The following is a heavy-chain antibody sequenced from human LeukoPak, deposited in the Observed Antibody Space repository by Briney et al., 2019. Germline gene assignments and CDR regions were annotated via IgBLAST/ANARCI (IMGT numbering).Heavy chain of an antibody. V-gene: IGHV3-21*01. Sequence: PGGSLRLSCAASGFTFSSYSMNWVRQAPGKGLEWVSSISSSSSYIYYAASVKGRFTISRDNAKNSLYLQMNSLRAEDTAVYYCARDLKNYYGSGSYFWGQGTLVTVSS. CDR3: ARDLKNYYGSGSYF. CDR1: GFTFSSYS. CDR2: ISSSSSYI. J-gene: IGHJ4*02. D-gene: IGHD3-10*01.